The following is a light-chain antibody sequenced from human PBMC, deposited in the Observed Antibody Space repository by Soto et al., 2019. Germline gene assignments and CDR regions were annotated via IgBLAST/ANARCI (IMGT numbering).Light chain of an antibody. CDR2: SNN. CDR1: SSNIGGNT. V-gene: IGLV1-44*01. J-gene: IGLJ1*01. CDR3: AVWDDSLRSYV. Sequence: QSALPQPPSASGTPGQRVTFSCSGSSSNIGGNTVNWYQLLPGTAPKLVIYSNNQRPSGVPDRFSGSRSGTSASLAISGLQSEDESEYYCAVWDDSLRSYVFGTGTKVTVL.